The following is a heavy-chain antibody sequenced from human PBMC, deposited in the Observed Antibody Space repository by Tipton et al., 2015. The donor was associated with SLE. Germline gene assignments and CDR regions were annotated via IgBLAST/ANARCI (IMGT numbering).Heavy chain of an antibody. CDR2: IYYSGST. J-gene: IGHJ3*02. Sequence: TLSLTCTVSGGSISSSSYYWGWIRQPPGKGLEWIGSIYYSGSTYYNPSLKSRVTISVDTSKNQFSLKLSPVTAADTAVYYCARHPQYYYGSGSWDFDIWGQGTMVTVSS. D-gene: IGHD3-10*01. CDR1: GGSISSSSYY. CDR3: ARHPQYYYGSGSWDFDI. V-gene: IGHV4-39*01.